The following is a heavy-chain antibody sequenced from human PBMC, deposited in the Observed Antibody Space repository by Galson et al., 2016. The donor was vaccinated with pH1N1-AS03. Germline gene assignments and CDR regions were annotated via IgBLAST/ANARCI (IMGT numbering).Heavy chain of an antibody. Sequence: SVKVSCKASGYPFTGYYIHWIRQAPGQGLEWMGRVNSNNEVTNHAQKFQGRVTMTRDTSINTAYMELSRLRSDDTAVYYCARERGAGATYFVYWGQGTLVTVSS. CDR1: GYPFTGYY. J-gene: IGHJ4*02. V-gene: IGHV1-2*06. CDR3: ARERGAGATYFVY. D-gene: IGHD1-26*01. CDR2: VNSNNEVT.